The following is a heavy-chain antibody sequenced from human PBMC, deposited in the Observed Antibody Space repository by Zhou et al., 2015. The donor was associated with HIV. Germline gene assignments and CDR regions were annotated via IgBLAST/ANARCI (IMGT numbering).Heavy chain of an antibody. CDR3: VREGWGSWYFDL. J-gene: IGHJ2*01. CDR2: ISTYNGNT. D-gene: IGHD7-27*01. CDR1: GYTFTSYG. Sequence: QVQLVQSGAEVKKPGASVKVSCKASGYTFTSYGISWVRQAPGQGLEWMGWISTYNGNTNYAQNLQGRVTMTTDTSTSTVYMELRSLRSDDTAAYYCVREGWGSWYFDLWGRGTLVRVSS. V-gene: IGHV1-18*01.